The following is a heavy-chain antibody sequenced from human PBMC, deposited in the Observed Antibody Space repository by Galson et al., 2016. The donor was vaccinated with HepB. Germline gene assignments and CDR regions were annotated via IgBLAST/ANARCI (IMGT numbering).Heavy chain of an antibody. CDR3: ARLTIASRPGEPFDS. CDR1: GGSFRDLA. CDR2: IVPILDAP. J-gene: IGHJ4*02. D-gene: IGHD6-6*01. V-gene: IGHV1-69*10. Sequence: SVKVSCKASGGSFRDLAINWVRQAPGQGLEWMGGIVPILDAPNYARKFQGRVTITADTSTSTAYMELSSLKSDDTAVYYCARLTIASRPGEPFDSWGQGTLVTASS.